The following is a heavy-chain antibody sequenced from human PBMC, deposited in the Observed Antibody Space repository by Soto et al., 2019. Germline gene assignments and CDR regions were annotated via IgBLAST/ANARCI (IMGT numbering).Heavy chain of an antibody. D-gene: IGHD2-15*01. CDR2: IGAASDP. J-gene: IGHJ6*02. Sequence: GSLRLSCTASGFTFSDYDMHWVRQVAGKGLEWVSTIGAASDPYYTGSVKGRFTISRDNARNSMFLQMNSVTVGDTAVYYCARAYTGRLPRRADYYYALDVWGQGTKVTVSS. CDR3: ARAYTGRLPRRADYYYALDV. CDR1: GFTFSDYD. V-gene: IGHV3-13*05.